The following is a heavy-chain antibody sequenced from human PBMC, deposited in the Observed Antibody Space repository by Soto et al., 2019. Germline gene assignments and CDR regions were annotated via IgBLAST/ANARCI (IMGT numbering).Heavy chain of an antibody. D-gene: IGHD6-6*01. CDR1: GGSTTNSNYY. CDR2: IDYYGNT. CDR3: VRGGKYRQQETYFFDY. J-gene: IGHJ4*02. Sequence: QLQLQESGPGLVKPSETLSLRCSVSGGSTTNSNYYWGWIRQPPGRGLGWLGSIDYYGNTYYNPSVRSRVTVSIDTSKSQFSVELTSVTAADTAVYYCVRGGKYRQQETYFFDYWGQGALVTVSS. V-gene: IGHV4-39*01.